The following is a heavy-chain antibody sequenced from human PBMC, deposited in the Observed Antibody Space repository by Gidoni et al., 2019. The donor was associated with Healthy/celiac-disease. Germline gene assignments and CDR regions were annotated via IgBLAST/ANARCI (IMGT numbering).Heavy chain of an antibody. V-gene: IGHV2-5*02. J-gene: IGHJ3*01. D-gene: IGHD2-8*01. CDR3: ARNLVSNFHSFDV. CDR1: GVSLTNSGAG. CDR2: IYWDDDV. Sequence: QITLKESGPALLNPPQTLTLTCSVSGVSLTNSGAGVAWIRQPPGMALEWLGVIYWDDDVSYNPSLTSRVTLTRDTSRNRVFLTMTNMNRVDTGTYFCARNLVSNFHSFDVWGQGTAVTVSA.